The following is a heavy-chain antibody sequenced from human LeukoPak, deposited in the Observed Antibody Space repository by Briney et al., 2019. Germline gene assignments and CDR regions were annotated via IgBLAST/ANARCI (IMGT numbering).Heavy chain of an antibody. CDR3: ARGIGTSYDSSRDAFDI. CDR1: AGSIHSGDYY. J-gene: IGHJ3*02. D-gene: IGHD3-22*01. Sequence: SQTLSLTRTVSAGSIHSGDYYRSWIRQPAGEGLEWIGRIYTPGTNYNYNPSLKSRVTISIDTSKNQFSLKLTSVTAADTAVYYCARGIGTSYDSSRDAFDIWGQGTMVTVSS. CDR2: IYTPGTN. V-gene: IGHV4-61*02.